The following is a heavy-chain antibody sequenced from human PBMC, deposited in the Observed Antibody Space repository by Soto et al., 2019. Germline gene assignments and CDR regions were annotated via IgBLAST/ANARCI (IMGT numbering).Heavy chain of an antibody. CDR3: ARDGGSGYGYYYYGMDV. J-gene: IGHJ6*02. V-gene: IGHV3-53*01. D-gene: IGHD3-22*01. CDR1: GFTVSSNY. CDR2: IYSGGST. Sequence: GGSLRLSCAASGFTVSSNYMSWVRQAPGKGLEWVSVIYSGGSTYYADSVKGRFTISRDNSKNTLYLQMNSLRAEDTAVYYCARDGGSGYGYYYYGMDVWGQGTTVTVSS.